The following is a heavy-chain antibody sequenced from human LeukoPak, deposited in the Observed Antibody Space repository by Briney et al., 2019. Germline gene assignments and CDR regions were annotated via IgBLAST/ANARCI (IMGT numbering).Heavy chain of an antibody. J-gene: IGHJ4*02. Sequence: SETLSLTCTVSDGSISSYYWSWIRQPPGKGLEWIGNIFNSGSTNYNPSLKSRVTMSVDPSKNQFSLRLSSVTAADTAVYFCARPPFSFDSGAYSYYFDYGGQGTLVTVSS. CDR3: ARPPFSFDSGAYSYYFDY. D-gene: IGHD3-22*01. CDR2: IFNSGST. CDR1: DGSISSYY. V-gene: IGHV4-59*01.